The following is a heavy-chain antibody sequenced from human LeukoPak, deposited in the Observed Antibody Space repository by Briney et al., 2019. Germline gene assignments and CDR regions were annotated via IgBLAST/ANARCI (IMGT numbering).Heavy chain of an antibody. CDR1: GFTFSSYA. D-gene: IGHD6-19*01. J-gene: IGHJ4*02. Sequence: GGSLRLSCAASGFTFSSYAMSWVSQAPGKGLEWVSAISGSGGSTYYADSVKGRFTISRDNSKNTLYLQMNSLRAEDTAVYYCAKVFCCGGYSSVLYYFDYWGQGTLVTVSS. CDR2: ISGSGGST. V-gene: IGHV3-23*01. CDR3: AKVFCCGGYSSVLYYFDY.